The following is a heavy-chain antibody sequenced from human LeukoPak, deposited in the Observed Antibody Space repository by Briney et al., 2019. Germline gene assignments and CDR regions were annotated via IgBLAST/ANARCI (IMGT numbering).Heavy chain of an antibody. CDR3: AREAMLGEKNWFDP. CDR1: GFTFSSYS. Sequence: PGGSLRLSCAASGFTFSSYSMNWVRQAPGKGLEWVSSISSSSSYIYYADSVKGRFTISRDNAKNSLCLQMNSLRAEDTAVYYCAREAMLGEKNWFDPWGQGTLVTVSS. J-gene: IGHJ5*02. CDR2: ISSSSSYI. V-gene: IGHV3-21*01. D-gene: IGHD3-10*02.